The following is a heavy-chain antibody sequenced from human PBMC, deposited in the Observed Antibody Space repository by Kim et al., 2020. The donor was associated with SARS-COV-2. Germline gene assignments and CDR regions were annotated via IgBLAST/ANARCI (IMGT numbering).Heavy chain of an antibody. CDR2: IYYRGNT. CDR1: GGSITNYY. CDR3: VRHGDQATKWIDS. D-gene: IGHD7-27*01. Sequence: SETLSLTCNVSGGSITNYYWSWIRQPPGKGLEWIGYIYYRGNTDYNPSLKSRVTISVDTPNNQFSLKLNSVTAGDTALYYCVRHGDQATKWIDSWGQGTLVSVSS. V-gene: IGHV4-59*08. J-gene: IGHJ4*02.